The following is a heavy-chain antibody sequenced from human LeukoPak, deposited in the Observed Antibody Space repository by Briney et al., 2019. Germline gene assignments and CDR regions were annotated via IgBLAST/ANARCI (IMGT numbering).Heavy chain of an antibody. Sequence: GGSLSLSCAASGFTFSSYSMNWVRPAPGKGLEWVSSISSSSSYIYYADSVKGRFTISRDNAKNSLYLQMNSLRAEDTAVYYCARDEYSGYDDYWGQGTLVTVSS. D-gene: IGHD5-12*01. CDR3: ARDEYSGYDDY. V-gene: IGHV3-21*01. CDR1: GFTFSSYS. J-gene: IGHJ4*02. CDR2: ISSSSSYI.